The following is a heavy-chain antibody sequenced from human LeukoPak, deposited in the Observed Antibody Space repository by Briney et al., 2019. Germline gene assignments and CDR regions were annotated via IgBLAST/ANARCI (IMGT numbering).Heavy chain of an antibody. CDR2: IKQDGSER. CDR3: ARDRRLHYYDSSGPLGYDYHSVDV. V-gene: IGHV3-7*01. J-gene: IGHJ6*02. Sequence: PGGSLRLSCVVSGLIFGDCWMSWVRQAPGKGLEWVANIKQDGSERYYVDSVKGRFTISRDNAKNSVYLQMNSLRADDTAVYYCARDRRLHYYDSSGPLGYDYHSVDVWGQGTTVIVSS. D-gene: IGHD3-22*01. CDR1: GLIFGDCW.